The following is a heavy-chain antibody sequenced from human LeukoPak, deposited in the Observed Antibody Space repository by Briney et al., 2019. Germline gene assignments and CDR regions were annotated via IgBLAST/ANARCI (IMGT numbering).Heavy chain of an antibody. CDR3: ARSRGGSGWYPWDAFDI. D-gene: IGHD6-19*01. V-gene: IGHV3-21*01. J-gene: IGHJ3*02. CDR2: ISSSSSYI. CDR1: GFTFSSYS. Sequence: PGGSLRHSCAASGFTFSSYSMNWVRQAPGKGLEWVSSISSSSSYIYYADSVKGRFTISRDNAKNSLYLQMNSLRAEDTAVYYCARSRGGSGWYPWDAFDIWGQGTMVTVSS.